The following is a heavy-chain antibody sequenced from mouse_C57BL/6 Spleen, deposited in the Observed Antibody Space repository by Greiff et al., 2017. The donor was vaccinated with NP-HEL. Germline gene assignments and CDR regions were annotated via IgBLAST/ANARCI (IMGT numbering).Heavy chain of an antibody. CDR2: ISDGGSYT. V-gene: IGHV5-4*01. J-gene: IGHJ1*03. D-gene: IGHD1-1*01. CDR1: GFTFSSYA. Sequence: EVHLVESGGGLVKPGGSLKLSCAASGFTFSSYAMSWVRQTPEKRLEWVATISDGGSYTYYPDNVKGRFTISRDNAKNNLYLQMSHLKSEDTAMYYCARDRNYYGSSDGYFDVWGTGTTVTVSS. CDR3: ARDRNYYGSSDGYFDV.